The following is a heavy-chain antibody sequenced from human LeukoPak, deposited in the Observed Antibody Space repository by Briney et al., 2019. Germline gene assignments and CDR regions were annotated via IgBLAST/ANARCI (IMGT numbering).Heavy chain of an antibody. CDR3: ARVGYGDGFDY. Sequence: ASVKVSCKASGYTFTSYGISWVRQAPGQGLEWMGWVSAYNGNKNSAKQLKGRVNMTKDTSPSTAYMELRSLRSDDTAVYYCARVGYGDGFDYWGQGTLVTVSS. CDR2: VSAYNGNK. V-gene: IGHV1-18*01. D-gene: IGHD4-17*01. J-gene: IGHJ4*02. CDR1: GYTFTSYG.